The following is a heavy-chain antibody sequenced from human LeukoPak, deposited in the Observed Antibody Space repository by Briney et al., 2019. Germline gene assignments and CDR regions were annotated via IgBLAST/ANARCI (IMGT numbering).Heavy chain of an antibody. D-gene: IGHD3-16*01. J-gene: IGHJ4*02. CDR3: ARIGPRGFDY. CDR1: GFTFSSYG. CDR2: IRYDGSNK. V-gene: IGHV3-30*02. Sequence: GGSLRLSCAASGFTFSSYGMHWVRQAPGKGLEWVAFIRYDGSNKYYADSVKGRFTISRDNSKNTLYLQMNSLRAEDAAVYYCARIGPRGFDYWGQGTLVTVSS.